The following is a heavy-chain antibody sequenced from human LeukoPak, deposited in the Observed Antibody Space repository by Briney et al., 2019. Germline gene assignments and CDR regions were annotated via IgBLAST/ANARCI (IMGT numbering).Heavy chain of an antibody. D-gene: IGHD4-23*01. J-gene: IGHJ4*02. CDR1: GFTFSSYA. V-gene: IGHV3-23*01. CDR2: ISGSGGST. CDR3: TKHCGGNSGYFDY. Sequence: PGGSLRLSCVASGFTFSSYAMSWVRQAPGKGLEWVSGISGSGGSTYYADSVKGRFTISRNHSKNTLYLQMNSLRAEDAAIYYCTKHCGGNSGYFDYWGQGTLVTVSS.